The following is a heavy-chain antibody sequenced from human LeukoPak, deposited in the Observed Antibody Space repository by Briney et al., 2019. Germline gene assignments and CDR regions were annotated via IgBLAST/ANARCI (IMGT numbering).Heavy chain of an antibody. CDR2: ISSSSSTI. CDR1: GFTFSSYS. V-gene: IGHV3-48*01. CDR3: ATEVVWSVDY. Sequence: PGGSVRLSCAASGFTFSSYSMNWVRQAPGKGLEWVSYISSSSSTIYYADSVKGRFTISRDNAKNSLYLQMNSLRAEDTAVYYCATEVVWSVDYWGQGTLVTVSS. D-gene: IGHD3-3*01. J-gene: IGHJ4*02.